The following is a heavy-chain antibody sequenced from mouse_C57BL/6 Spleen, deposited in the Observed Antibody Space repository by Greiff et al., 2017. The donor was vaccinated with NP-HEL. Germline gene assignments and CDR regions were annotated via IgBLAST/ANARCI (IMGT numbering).Heavy chain of an antibody. CDR2: INYDGSST. Sequence: EVKLVESEGGLVQPGSSMKLSCTASGFTFSDYYMAWVRQVPEKGLEWVANINYDGSSTYYLDSLKSRFIISRDNAKNILYLQMSSLKSEDTATYYCAREPYYGYDGYAMDYWGQGTSVTVSS. V-gene: IGHV5-16*01. CDR1: GFTFSDYY. D-gene: IGHD2-9*01. CDR3: AREPYYGYDGYAMDY. J-gene: IGHJ4*01.